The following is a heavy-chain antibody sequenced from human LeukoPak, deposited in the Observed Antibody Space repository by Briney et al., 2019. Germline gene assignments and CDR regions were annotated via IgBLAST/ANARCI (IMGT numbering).Heavy chain of an antibody. CDR3: ARAASWIGELSKIPFDY. Sequence: ASVKVSCKASGYSFTSYGIIWVRQAPGQGLEWMGWISTYNDNTNSAQKLQGRVTMTTDTSTSTAYMELRSLRSDDTAVYYCARAASWIGELSKIPFDYWGQGTLVTVSS. D-gene: IGHD3-10*01. CDR2: ISTYNDNT. J-gene: IGHJ4*02. CDR1: GYSFTSYG. V-gene: IGHV1-18*01.